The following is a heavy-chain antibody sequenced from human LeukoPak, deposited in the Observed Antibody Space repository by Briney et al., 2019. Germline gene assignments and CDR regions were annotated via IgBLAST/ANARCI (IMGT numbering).Heavy chain of an antibody. CDR2: INHSGST. D-gene: IGHD1-26*01. J-gene: IGHJ4*02. Sequence: PSETLSLTCAVYGGSFSGYYWSWIRQPPGKGLEWIGEINHSGSTNYNPSLKSRVTISIDTSKNQFSLKLSSVTAADTAVHYCAVDTTSDNYWGQGTLVTVST. CDR3: AVDTTSDNY. V-gene: IGHV4-34*01. CDR1: GGSFSGYY.